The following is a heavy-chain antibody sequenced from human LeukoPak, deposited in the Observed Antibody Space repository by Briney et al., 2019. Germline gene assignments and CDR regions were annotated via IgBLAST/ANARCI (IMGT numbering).Heavy chain of an antibody. CDR2: IYTSGST. CDR1: RGSISSGSYY. Sequence: SQTLSLTCTVSRGSISSGSYYWSWIRQPAGKGLEWIGRIYTSGSTNYNPSLKSRVTISLDTSKNQFSLKLSSVTAADTAVYYCARALTPFYYFDYWGQGTLVTVSS. D-gene: IGHD2-8*01. V-gene: IGHV4-61*02. CDR3: ARALTPFYYFDY. J-gene: IGHJ4*02.